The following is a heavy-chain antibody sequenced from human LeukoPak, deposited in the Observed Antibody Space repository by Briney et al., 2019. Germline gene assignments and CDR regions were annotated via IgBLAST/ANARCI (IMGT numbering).Heavy chain of an antibody. D-gene: IGHD3-16*01. J-gene: IGHJ3*01. V-gene: IGHV3-13*05. CDR1: GFTFSSYD. Sequence: GGSLRLSCAASGFTFSSYDMHWVRQPTGKGLEWASAIDTAGDPFYPGSVKGRFTISRENAKNSLYLQMNSLRAGDTAVYYCARGLGPRAFDLWGQGTMVTVSS. CDR3: ARGLGPRAFDL. CDR2: IDTAGDP.